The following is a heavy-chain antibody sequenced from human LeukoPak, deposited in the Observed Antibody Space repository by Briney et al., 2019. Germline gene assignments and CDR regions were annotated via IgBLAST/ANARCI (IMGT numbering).Heavy chain of an antibody. J-gene: IGHJ4*02. CDR1: GFTFSSNA. CDR3: SRLIIARTPFYFDY. D-gene: IGHD2/OR15-2a*01. Sequence: PGGSLRLSCAASGFTFSSNAMSWVRQALGKGLEWVSGINYSGGSTYYADSVKGRFTISRDNSKNTLFLQLNNLRAEDTAVYFCSRLIIARTPFYFDYWGQGTLVTVSS. V-gene: IGHV3-23*01. CDR2: INYSGGST.